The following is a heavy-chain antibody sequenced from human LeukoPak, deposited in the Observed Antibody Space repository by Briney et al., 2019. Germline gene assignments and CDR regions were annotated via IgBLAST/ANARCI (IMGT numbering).Heavy chain of an antibody. Sequence: GGSLRLSCAVSGFIFSSYGMHWVRQAPGKGLEWVAVISYDGGNKYYADSVKGRFTISRDNSKNTLYLQMNSLRAEDTAVYYCARGLVSGGEEYYFDYWGQGTLVTVSS. CDR1: GFIFSSYG. J-gene: IGHJ4*02. CDR3: ARGLVSGGEEYYFDY. CDR2: ISYDGGNK. D-gene: IGHD3-10*01. V-gene: IGHV3-30*03.